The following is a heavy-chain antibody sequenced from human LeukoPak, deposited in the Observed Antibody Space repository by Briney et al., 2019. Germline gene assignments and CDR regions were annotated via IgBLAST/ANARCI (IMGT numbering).Heavy chain of an antibody. CDR2: MSSSGDSI. J-gene: IGHJ3*02. CDR1: GLTFSSYA. D-gene: IGHD3-3*02. CDR3: ATYQVHFSVTWRDAFEI. V-gene: IGHV3-23*01. Sequence: GGSLRLSCVVSGLTFSSYAMTWVRQAPGKGLEWVSGMSSSGDSIYYADSVKGRFTISRDNFKSTLYLHMNNLTVEDTALYFCATYQVHFSVTWRDAFEIWGQGTMVTVSS.